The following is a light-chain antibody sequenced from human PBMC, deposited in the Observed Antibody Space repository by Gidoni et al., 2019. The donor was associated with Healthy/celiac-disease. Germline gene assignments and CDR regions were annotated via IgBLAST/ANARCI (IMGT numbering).Light chain of an antibody. V-gene: IGKV1-39*01. J-gene: IGKJ1*01. CDR2: AAA. CDR3: QQSYNTPRT. CDR1: QSISSY. Sequence: DIQMTQSPSSLSASVGDRVVITCRASQSISSYLNWYQQKPGKAPKLLIYAAASLQSRVPSRFSGSGSGTAFTTTISSLQPEEFATYYCQQSYNTPRTFGQGTKVEIK.